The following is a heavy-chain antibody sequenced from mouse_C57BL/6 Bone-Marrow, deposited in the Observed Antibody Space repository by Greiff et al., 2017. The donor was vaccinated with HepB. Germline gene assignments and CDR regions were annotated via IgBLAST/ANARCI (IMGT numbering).Heavy chain of an antibody. V-gene: IGHV1-4*01. CDR1: GYTFTSYT. CDR3: ARSVYGNYVNYFDY. CDR2: INPSSGYT. D-gene: IGHD2-1*01. J-gene: IGHJ2*01. Sequence: QVQLQQSGAELARPGASVKMSCKASGYTFTSYTMHWVKQRPGQGLEWIGYINPSSGYTKYNQKFKDKATLTADKSSSTAYMQLSSLTSEDSAVYYCARSVYGNYVNYFDYWGQGTTLTVSS.